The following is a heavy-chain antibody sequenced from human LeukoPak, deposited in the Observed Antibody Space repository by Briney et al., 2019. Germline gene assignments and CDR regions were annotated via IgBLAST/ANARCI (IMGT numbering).Heavy chain of an antibody. J-gene: IGHJ6*03. Sequence: PSETLSLTCTVSGGSISSYYWSWIRQPPGKGLEWIGEINHSGSTNYNPSLKSRVTISVDTSKNQFSLKLSSVTAADTAVYYCARGTIAARPYCSGGSCYSSYMDVWGKGTTVTVSS. CDR3: ARGTIAARPYCSGGSCYSSYMDV. V-gene: IGHV4-34*01. CDR1: GGSISSYY. CDR2: INHSGST. D-gene: IGHD2-15*01.